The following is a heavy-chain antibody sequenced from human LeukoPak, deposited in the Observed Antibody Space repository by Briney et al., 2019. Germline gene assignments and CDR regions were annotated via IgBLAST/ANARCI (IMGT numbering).Heavy chain of an antibody. Sequence: PSETLSLTCTVSGGSISSGSYYWSWIRQPAGKGLEWIGRIYTSGSTNYNPSLKSRVTISVDTSKNQFSLKLSSVTAADTAVYYCAGEPYDFWSGYYPPGPLWGQGTLITVSS. V-gene: IGHV4-61*02. D-gene: IGHD3-3*01. CDR3: AGEPYDFWSGYYPPGPL. J-gene: IGHJ4*02. CDR2: IYTSGST. CDR1: GGSISSGSYY.